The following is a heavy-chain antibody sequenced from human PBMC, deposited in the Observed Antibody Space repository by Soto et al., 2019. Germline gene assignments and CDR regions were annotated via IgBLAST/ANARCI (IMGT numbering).Heavy chain of an antibody. CDR1: GFALTARPVG. J-gene: IGHJ5*02. V-gene: IGHV2-5*02. D-gene: IGHD1-1*01. CDR3: AQRLGGYPWNEGYLDP. Sequence: QITLKESGPTLVKPTQTLTLTCSFSGFALTARPVGVGWIRQPPGKALEWLAVIYWDDDKRYSPSLRSRLTITKDTPKNLVVLTVTNRDPVDTATYYCAQRLGGYPWNEGYLDPWGQGPLATVSS. CDR2: IYWDDDK.